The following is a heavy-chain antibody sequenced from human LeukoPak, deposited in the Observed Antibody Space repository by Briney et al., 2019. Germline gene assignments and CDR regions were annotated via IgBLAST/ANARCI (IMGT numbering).Heavy chain of an antibody. CDR3: ARDPTTVVTLPYYFDF. Sequence: SETLSLTCAVHGGSFSGYHWNWIRQSPGKGPEWIGEINDRGRTDYNPSLKSRVTLSVDTSKKQFSLKLSSVTAADTAVYYCARDPTTVVTLPYYFDFWGQGTLVTVSS. V-gene: IGHV4-34*01. CDR2: INDRGRT. D-gene: IGHD4-23*01. CDR1: GGSFSGYH. J-gene: IGHJ4*02.